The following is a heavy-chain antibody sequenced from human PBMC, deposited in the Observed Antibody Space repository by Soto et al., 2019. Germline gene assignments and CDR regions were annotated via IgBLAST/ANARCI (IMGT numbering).Heavy chain of an antibody. Sequence: LRPSCAASGFTLSSYAMSWVRQAPGKGLEWVSAISGSGGSTYYADYVKGRFTISRDNSKNTLYLQMNSLRAEDTAVYYCAKEGIYDCWSGSQIHEYFQHWGQGTLVTVSS. CDR1: GFTLSSYA. J-gene: IGHJ1*01. V-gene: IGHV3-23*01. CDR3: AKEGIYDCWSGSQIHEYFQH. CDR2: ISGSGGST. D-gene: IGHD3-3*01.